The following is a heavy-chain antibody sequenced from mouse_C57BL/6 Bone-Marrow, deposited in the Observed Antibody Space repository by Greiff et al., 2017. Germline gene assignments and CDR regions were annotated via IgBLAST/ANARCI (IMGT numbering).Heavy chain of an antibody. CDR1: GFNIKDYY. Sequence: VQLQQSGAELVKPGASVKLSCTASGFNIKDYYMHWVKQRTEKGLEWIGRIDPEDGETKYAPKFQGKATITADTSSNTAYLQLSSLTSEDTAVYYCAVILRTWEYYFDYWGQGTTLTVSS. J-gene: IGHJ2*01. CDR3: AVILRTWEYYFDY. V-gene: IGHV14-2*01. D-gene: IGHD1-1*01. CDR2: IDPEDGET.